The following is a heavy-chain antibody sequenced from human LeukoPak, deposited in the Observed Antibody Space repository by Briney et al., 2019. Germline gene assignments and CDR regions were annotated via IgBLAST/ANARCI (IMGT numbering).Heavy chain of an antibody. CDR2: IYYSGST. CDR1: GGSISSYY. J-gene: IGHJ4*02. D-gene: IGHD3/OR15-3a*01. CDR3: ARGGLANYFDY. V-gene: IGHV4-59*12. Sequence: SEALSLTCTVSGGSISSYYWNWIRQPPGKGLEWIGYIYYSGSTNYNPSLKSRVTISVDTSKNQFSLKLTSVTAADTAVYYCARGGLANYFDYWGQGTLVTVSS.